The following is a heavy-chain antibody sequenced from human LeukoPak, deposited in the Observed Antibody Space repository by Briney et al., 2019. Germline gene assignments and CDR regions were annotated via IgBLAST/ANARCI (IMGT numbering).Heavy chain of an antibody. CDR1: GFTFNNYW. V-gene: IGHV3-7*01. D-gene: IGHD3-10*01. CDR2: IKQDGSEK. CDR3: AKASGYYYGSGSYPPLDY. Sequence: GGSLRLSCAASGFTFNNYWMNWVRQAPGKGLEWVANIKQDGSEKYYVDSVKGRFTISRDNAKNSLYLQMNSLRAEDTAVYYCAKASGYYYGSGSYPPLDYWGQGTLVTVSS. J-gene: IGHJ4*02.